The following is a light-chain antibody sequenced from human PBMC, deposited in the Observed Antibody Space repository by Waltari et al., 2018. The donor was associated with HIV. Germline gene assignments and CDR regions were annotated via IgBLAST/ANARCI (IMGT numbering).Light chain of an antibody. CDR1: HLGRKT. J-gene: IGLJ2*01. Sequence: SYVLTQPPSVSVAPGQTATLTCGGHHLGRKTVHWRQQRPGQAPVPVIYNDSDRPSGIPERFSGSNSGNTATLTITRVEAGDEADYYCQVWDSSSDHVVFGGGTKLTVL. CDR3: QVWDSSSDHVV. CDR2: NDS. V-gene: IGLV3-21*04.